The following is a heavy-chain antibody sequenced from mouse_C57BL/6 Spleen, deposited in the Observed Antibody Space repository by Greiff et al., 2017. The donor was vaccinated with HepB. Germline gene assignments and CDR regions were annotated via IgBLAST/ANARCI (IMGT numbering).Heavy chain of an antibody. CDR1: GFTFSSYG. CDR3: ARAHYYYGSSPDYYAMDY. V-gene: IGHV5-6*01. J-gene: IGHJ4*01. Sequence: EVQLQESGGDLVKPGGSLKLSCAASGFTFSSYGMSWVRQTPDKRLEWVATISSGGSYTYYPDSVKGRFTISRDNAKNTLYLQMSSLKSEDTAMYYCARAHYYYGSSPDYYAMDYWGQGTSVTVSS. D-gene: IGHD1-1*01. CDR2: ISSGGSYT.